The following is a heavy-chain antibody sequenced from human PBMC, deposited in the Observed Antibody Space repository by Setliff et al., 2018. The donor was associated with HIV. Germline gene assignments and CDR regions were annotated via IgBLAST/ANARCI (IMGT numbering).Heavy chain of an antibody. D-gene: IGHD3-10*01. Sequence: PSETLSLTCTVSGYSVNSDYLWCWIRQPPGKGLEWIGSVYHSGSTYYNPSLKGRVTTSIDTSKNQFSLKLSSVTAADTAVYYCAREVYYGSGSSDTAPGWGQGTLVTVSS. CDR3: AREVYYGSGSSDTAPG. V-gene: IGHV4-38-2*02. CDR1: GYSVNSDYL. CDR2: VYHSGST. J-gene: IGHJ4*02.